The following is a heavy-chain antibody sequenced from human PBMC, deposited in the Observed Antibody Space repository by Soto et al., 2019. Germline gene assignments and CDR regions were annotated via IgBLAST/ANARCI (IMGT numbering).Heavy chain of an antibody. Sequence: PSETLSLTCTLSGDSITWTSCYWGWIRQPPGKGLEWVGDVYYSGSTYYNPSLKSRLTMSIDMSKGQFSLKMSSVTAADTGVYYCARLTSRISAASHGSSNWLDPWGPGTLVTVSS. D-gene: IGHD2-15*01. CDR1: GDSITWTSCY. J-gene: IGHJ5*02. V-gene: IGHV4-39*01. CDR3: ARLTSRISAASHGSSNWLDP. CDR2: VYYSGST.